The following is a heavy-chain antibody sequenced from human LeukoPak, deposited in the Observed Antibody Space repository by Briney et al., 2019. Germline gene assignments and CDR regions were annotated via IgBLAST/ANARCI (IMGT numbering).Heavy chain of an antibody. V-gene: IGHV4-39*07. CDR3: ARGKGDYYDSSGYYSEFDY. D-gene: IGHD3-22*01. CDR1: GGSISSSSYY. J-gene: IGHJ4*02. CDR2: IYYSGST. Sequence: SETLSLTCTVSGGSISSSSYYWGWIRQPPGRGLEWIGSIYYSGSTYYNPSLKSRVTISVDTSKNQFSLKLSSVTAADTAVYYCARGKGDYYDSSGYYSEFDYWGQGTLVTVSS.